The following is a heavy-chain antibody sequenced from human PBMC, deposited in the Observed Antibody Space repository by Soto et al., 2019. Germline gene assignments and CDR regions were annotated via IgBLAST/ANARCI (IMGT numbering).Heavy chain of an antibody. CDR1: GGSISSGGYY. CDR3: ARDRGKLGPSDY. D-gene: IGHD7-27*01. J-gene: IGHJ4*02. Sequence: PSETLSLTCTVSGGSISSGGYYWSWIRQHPGKGLEWIGYIYYSGSTYYNPSLKSRVTISVDTSKNQFSLKLSSVTAADTAVYYCARDRGKLGPSDYWGQGTLVTVSS. V-gene: IGHV4-31*03. CDR2: IYYSGST.